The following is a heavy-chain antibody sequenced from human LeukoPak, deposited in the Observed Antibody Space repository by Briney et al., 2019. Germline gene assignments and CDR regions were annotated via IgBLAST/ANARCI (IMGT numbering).Heavy chain of an antibody. CDR2: IYYSGST. CDR3: ARDRGSCCGGDCYPPDAFDI. Sequence: SETLSLTCTVSGGSISSGGYYWSWIRQHPGKGLEWIGYIYYSGSTYYNPSLKSRVTISVDTSKNQFSLKLSSVAAADTAVYYCARDRGSCCGGDCYPPDAFDIWGQGTMVTVSS. J-gene: IGHJ3*02. CDR1: GGSISSGGYY. D-gene: IGHD2-21*02. V-gene: IGHV4-31*03.